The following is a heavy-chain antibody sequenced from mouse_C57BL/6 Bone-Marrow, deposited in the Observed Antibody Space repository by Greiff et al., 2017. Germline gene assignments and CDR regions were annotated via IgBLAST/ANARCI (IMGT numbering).Heavy chain of an antibody. D-gene: IGHD3-2*02. Sequence: EVQLKQSGAELVRPGASVKLSCTASGFNIKDDYMHWVKQRPEQGLEWIGWIDPENGDTEYASKFQGKATITADTSSNTAYLQLSSLTSEDTAVYYCTTSDSSGYYAMDYWGQGTSVTVSS. J-gene: IGHJ4*01. CDR1: GFNIKDDY. CDR3: TTSDSSGYYAMDY. CDR2: IDPENGDT. V-gene: IGHV14-4*01.